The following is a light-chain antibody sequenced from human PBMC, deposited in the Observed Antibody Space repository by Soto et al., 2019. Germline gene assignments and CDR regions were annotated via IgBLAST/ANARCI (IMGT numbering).Light chain of an antibody. CDR1: SSNIGSHT. Sequence: QSVLTQSPSASATPGQRVAISCSGSSSNIGSHTVNWYHQLPGTAPKLLIYSNDQRPSGVPGRFSGSKSGTSASLAISGLQSEDEGEYYCATWEDSLNGPVFGGGTKLTVL. J-gene: IGLJ3*02. V-gene: IGLV1-44*01. CDR2: SND. CDR3: ATWEDSLNGPV.